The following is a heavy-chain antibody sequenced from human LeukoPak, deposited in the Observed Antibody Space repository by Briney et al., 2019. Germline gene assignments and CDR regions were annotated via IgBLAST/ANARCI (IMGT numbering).Heavy chain of an antibody. D-gene: IGHD6-6*01. CDR1: GFTFSDYY. CDR3: ARFAARPEYYFDY. Sequence: PGGSLRLSCAASGFTFSDYYMSWIRQAPGKGLEWVSYISSSGSTIYYADSVKGRFTISRDNAKNSLYLQMNSLRAEDTDVYYWARFAARPEYYFDYWGQGTLVTVSS. J-gene: IGHJ4*02. CDR2: ISSSGSTI. V-gene: IGHV3-11*01.